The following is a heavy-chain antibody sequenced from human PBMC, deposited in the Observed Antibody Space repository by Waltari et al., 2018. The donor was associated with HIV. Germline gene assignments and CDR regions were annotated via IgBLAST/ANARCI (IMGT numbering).Heavy chain of an antibody. CDR2: IGTGSGNT. Sequence: QVQLVQSGAEEQKPGASVKVSCQASGYTFTRPVMPWVRPVPCQRLEWMGWIGTGSGNTRYTKKFQGRVSITKDTCASTAYTELSTLRSENTAGYYCARDWGWAGDYWGQGTLVTVS. J-gene: IGHJ4*02. D-gene: IGHD6-19*01. CDR3: ARDWGWAGDY. V-gene: IGHV1-3*05. CDR1: GYTFTRPV.